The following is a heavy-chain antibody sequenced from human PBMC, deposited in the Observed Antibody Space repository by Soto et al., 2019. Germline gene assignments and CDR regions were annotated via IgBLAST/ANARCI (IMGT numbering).Heavy chain of an antibody. CDR3: AKDSKSVSVSAARVYGMDV. D-gene: IGHD2-2*01. Sequence: ETLSLSCAGSGFMFSSFAMTWVRQAPGKGLEWVSTTRSNGEHTYYADSVKGRFTVSRDNSKNTPFLEMSSLRAEDSAIYYCAKDSKSVSVSAARVYGMDVWGQGTTVTVSS. CDR2: TRSNGEHT. J-gene: IGHJ6*02. V-gene: IGHV3-23*01. CDR1: GFMFSSFA.